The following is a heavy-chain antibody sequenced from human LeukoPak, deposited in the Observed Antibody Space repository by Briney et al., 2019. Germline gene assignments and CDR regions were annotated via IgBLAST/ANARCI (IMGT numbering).Heavy chain of an antibody. V-gene: IGHV4-59*12. CDR1: GGSISSYY. J-gene: IGHJ4*02. CDR3: ARNYDFWSGYLDY. Sequence: SETLSLTCTVSGGSISSYYWSWIWQPPGKGLEWIGYIYYSGSTNYNPSLKSRLTMSVDTSKNLFSLKLNSVTAADTAVYYCARNYDFWSGYLDYWGQGTLVTVSS. CDR2: IYYSGST. D-gene: IGHD3-3*01.